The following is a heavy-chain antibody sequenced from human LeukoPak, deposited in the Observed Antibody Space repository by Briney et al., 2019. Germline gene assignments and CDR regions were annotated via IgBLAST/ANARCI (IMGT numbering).Heavy chain of an antibody. J-gene: IGHJ6*02. CDR2: INPSGGGT. CDR3: ARDDVVAAPFYYYGLDV. D-gene: IGHD6-19*01. Sequence: ASVEVSCKASGYTFTRYSIHWVRQAPGQGLEWIGIINPSGGGTNYAQKFQGRVTMTTDTSTSTVYMELSSLRSEDTAVFYCARDDVVAAPFYYYGLDVWGQGTTVTVSS. V-gene: IGHV1-46*01. CDR1: GYTFTRYS.